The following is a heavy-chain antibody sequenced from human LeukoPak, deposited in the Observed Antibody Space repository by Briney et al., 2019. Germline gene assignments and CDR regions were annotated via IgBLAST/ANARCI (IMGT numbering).Heavy chain of an antibody. CDR1: GFTFSSYG. CDR3: AQPAGAVAGSAFDY. V-gene: IGHV3-30*03. CDR2: ISYDGSKK. D-gene: IGHD6-19*01. Sequence: GGSLRLSCAASGFTFSSYGMHWVRQAPGKWLEWVAVISYDGSKKNYADSVKGRFTISRDKSKNTLSLQMNSLRAEDTALYYCAQPAGAVAGSAFDYWGRGTLVTVPS. J-gene: IGHJ4*02.